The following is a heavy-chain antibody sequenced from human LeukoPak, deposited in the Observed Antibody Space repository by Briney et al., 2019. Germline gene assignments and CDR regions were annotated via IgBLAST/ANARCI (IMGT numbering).Heavy chain of an antibody. D-gene: IGHD1-26*01. CDR1: GFTFGDYA. CDR2: IRSKAYGGIT. J-gene: IGHJ4*02. Sequence: GGSLRLSCTASGFTFGDYAMSWFRQAPGKGLEWVGFIRSKAYGGITEYAASVKGRFTISRDDSKSIAYLQMNSLKTEDTAVYYCTRFGRRGNYFDYWGQGTLVTVSS. CDR3: TRFGRRGNYFDY. V-gene: IGHV3-49*03.